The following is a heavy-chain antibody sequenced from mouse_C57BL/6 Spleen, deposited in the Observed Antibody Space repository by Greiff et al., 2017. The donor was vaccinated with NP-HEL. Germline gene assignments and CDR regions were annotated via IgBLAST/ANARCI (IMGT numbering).Heavy chain of an antibody. D-gene: IGHD1-1*02. CDR2: ISYSGST. CDR3: ARGGNYRYCDV. V-gene: IGHV3-8*01. Sequence: EVMLVESGPGLAKPSQTLSLTCSVTGSSITSDYWNWIRKFPGTKLEYMGYISYSGSTYSNPSLKSRISITRDTSKNQYYLQLNSVTTEDTATYYCARGGNYRYCDVWGTGTTVTVAS. J-gene: IGHJ1*03. CDR1: GSSITSDY.